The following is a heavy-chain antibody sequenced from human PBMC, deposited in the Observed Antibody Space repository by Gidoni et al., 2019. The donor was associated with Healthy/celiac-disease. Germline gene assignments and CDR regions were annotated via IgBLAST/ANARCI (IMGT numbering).Heavy chain of an antibody. V-gene: IGHV3-21*01. CDR1: GFTFSSYS. Sequence: EVQLVESGGGLVKPGGSLRLSCAASGFTFSSYSMNWVRQAPGKGLEWVSSISSSSSYIYYADSVKGRFTISRDNAKNSLYLQMNSLRAEDTAVYYCARDHDFWSGYPDYWGQGTLVTVSS. CDR2: ISSSSSYI. D-gene: IGHD3-3*01. J-gene: IGHJ4*02. CDR3: ARDHDFWSGYPDY.